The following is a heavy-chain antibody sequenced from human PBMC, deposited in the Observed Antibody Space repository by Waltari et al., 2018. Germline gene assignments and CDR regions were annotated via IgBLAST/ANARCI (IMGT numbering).Heavy chain of an antibody. CDR2: SSGRGGST. J-gene: IGHJ4*02. Sequence: EVPLLESGGGLVQPGGSLRLSCAASGFTFSSYAMRWVRQAQGKGLEWVSASSGRGGSTYYADSVKGRFTISRDNSKNTLYLQMNSLRAEDTAVYYCAKGWVRQWLGNMFDYWGQGTLVTVSS. D-gene: IGHD6-19*01. V-gene: IGHV3-23*01. CDR1: GFTFSSYA. CDR3: AKGWVRQWLGNMFDY.